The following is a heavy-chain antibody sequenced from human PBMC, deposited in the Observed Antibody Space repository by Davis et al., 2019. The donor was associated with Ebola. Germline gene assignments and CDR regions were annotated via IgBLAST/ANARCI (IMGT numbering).Heavy chain of an antibody. Sequence: AASVKVSCKASGYTFTSYGINWVRQATGQGLEWMGWMNPNSGNTGYAQKFQGRVTMTRNTSISTAYMELSSLRSEDTAVYYCARDLRFLEWLSQTYYYGMDVWGQGTTVTVSS. V-gene: IGHV1-8*02. CDR2: MNPNSGNT. J-gene: IGHJ6*02. CDR3: ARDLRFLEWLSQTYYYGMDV. D-gene: IGHD3-3*01. CDR1: GYTFTSYG.